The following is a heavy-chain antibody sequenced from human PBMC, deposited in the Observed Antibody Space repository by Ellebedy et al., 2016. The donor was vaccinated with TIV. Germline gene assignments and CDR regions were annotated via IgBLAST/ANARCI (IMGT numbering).Heavy chain of an antibody. CDR2: TYYRSKWYN. V-gene: IGHV6-1*01. CDR1: WDSVSSNSAA. D-gene: IGHD5-18*01. CDR3: ARDLGQLWFRLDY. Sequence: SETLSLTXAISWDSVSSNSAAWNWIRQSPSRGLEWLGRTYYRSKWYNDYAVSVKSRITINPDTSKNQFSLQLNSVTPEDTAVYYCARDLGQLWFRLDYWGQGTLVTVSS. J-gene: IGHJ4*02.